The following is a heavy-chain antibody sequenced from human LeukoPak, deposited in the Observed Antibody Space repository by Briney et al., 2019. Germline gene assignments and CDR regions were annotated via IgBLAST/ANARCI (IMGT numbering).Heavy chain of an antibody. D-gene: IGHD3-10*01. J-gene: IGHJ4*02. Sequence: SETLSLTCTVSGGSISSSSYYWGWIRQPPGKGLEWIGSIYYSGSTYYNPSLKSRVTISVDTSKNQFYLKLSSVTAADTAVYYCARLHYGSGGSLLFDYWGQGTLVTVSS. CDR1: GGSISSSSYY. CDR2: IYYSGST. V-gene: IGHV4-39*01. CDR3: ARLHYGSGGSLLFDY.